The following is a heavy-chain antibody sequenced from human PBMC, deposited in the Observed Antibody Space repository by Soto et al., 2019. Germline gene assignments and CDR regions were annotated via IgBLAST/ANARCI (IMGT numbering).Heavy chain of an antibody. CDR2: MTGDGRTT. CDR3: ATAEVDY. CDR1: GFTFGDYW. V-gene: IGHV3-74*03. Sequence: LRLSCVASGFTFGDYWMHWVRQPPGKGPEWVSRMTGDGRTTQYADSVKGRFTASRDNAKSTLYLQMNSLRAEDTAVYYCATAEVDYWGPGTLVTVSS. J-gene: IGHJ4*02.